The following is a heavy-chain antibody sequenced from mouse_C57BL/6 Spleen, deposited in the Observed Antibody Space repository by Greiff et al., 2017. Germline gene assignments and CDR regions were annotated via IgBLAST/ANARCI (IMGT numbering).Heavy chain of an antibody. D-gene: IGHD1-1*01. CDR3: THYGSIAY. J-gene: IGHJ3*01. V-gene: IGHV14-4*01. CDR1: GFNIKDDY. CDR2: IDPENGDT. Sequence: VQLQQSGAELVRPGASVKLSCTASGFNIKDDYMHWVKQRPEQGLEWIGWIDPENGDTEYASKFQGQATITADTSSNTAYLQLSSLTSEDTAVYYCTHYGSIAYWGQGTLVTVSA.